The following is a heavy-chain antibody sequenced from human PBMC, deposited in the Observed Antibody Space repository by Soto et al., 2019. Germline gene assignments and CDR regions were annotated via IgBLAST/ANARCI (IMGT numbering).Heavy chain of an antibody. CDR3: ARGQGEAYFDY. Sequence: EVQLVESGGGLVQPGGSLRLSCTAAGFIFRSYEMNWVRQAPGKGLEWISYISSTGNTIYYADSVKGRFIISRDNAKKSLFLQMDSLRGEDTAVYFCARGQGEAYFDYWGQGTLVTVSP. D-gene: IGHD3-16*01. J-gene: IGHJ4*02. CDR1: GFIFRSYE. CDR2: ISSTGNTI. V-gene: IGHV3-48*03.